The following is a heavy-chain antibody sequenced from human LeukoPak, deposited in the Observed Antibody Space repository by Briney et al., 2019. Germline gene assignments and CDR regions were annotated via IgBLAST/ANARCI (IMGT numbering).Heavy chain of an antibody. CDR3: AKEGTITAYNFDY. V-gene: IGHV3-7*05. Sequence: PGGSLRLSCAASGFIFSSYWMSWVRQAPGKGLEGVANIKHDSSEEYYVDSVKGRFTISRDNAKNSLYLQMNSLRAEDTAVYYCAKEGTITAYNFDYWGQGTLVTVSS. J-gene: IGHJ4*02. CDR2: IKHDSSEE. D-gene: IGHD5-12*01. CDR1: GFIFSSYW.